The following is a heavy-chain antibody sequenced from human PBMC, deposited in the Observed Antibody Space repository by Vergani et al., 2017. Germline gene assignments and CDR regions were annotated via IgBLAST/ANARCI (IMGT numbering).Heavy chain of an antibody. CDR2: MNPANGDT. CDR1: GYTFTSYQ. Sequence: QVQLVQSGSEVKRPGASVKVSCKASGYTFTSYQVGWVRLAPGQGLQWMGWMNPANGDTGSAQKFQGRVTITTDTSMTTVYLELNSLTSEDTAVYYCARGFSWVYYDSSGYSNPDAFDIWGQGTMVTVSS. V-gene: IGHV1-8*03. J-gene: IGHJ3*02. D-gene: IGHD3-22*01. CDR3: ARGFSWVYYDSSGYSNPDAFDI.